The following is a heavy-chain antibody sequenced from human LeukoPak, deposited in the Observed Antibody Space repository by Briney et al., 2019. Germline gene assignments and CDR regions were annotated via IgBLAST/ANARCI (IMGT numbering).Heavy chain of an antibody. CDR1: GGPISSSNW. D-gene: IGHD6-19*01. J-gene: IGHJ5*02. CDR2: IYHSGST. Sequence: SGTLSLTCAVSGGPISSSNWWSWVRQPPGKGLEWIGEIYHSGSTNYNPSLKSRVTISVDKSKNQFSLKLSSVTAADTAVYYCARVQHSSGWYRLDPWGQGTLVTVSS. V-gene: IGHV4-4*02. CDR3: ARVQHSSGWYRLDP.